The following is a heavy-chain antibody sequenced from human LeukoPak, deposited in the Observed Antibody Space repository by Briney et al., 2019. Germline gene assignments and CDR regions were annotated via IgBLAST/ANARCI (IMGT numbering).Heavy chain of an antibody. V-gene: IGHV4-61*02. CDR1: GGSISSGSYY. CDR2: IDTSGST. CDR3: ARGQWQIDY. J-gene: IGHJ4*02. D-gene: IGHD6-19*01. Sequence: SQTLSLTCTVSGGSISSGSYYWPWIRQPAGRGLEWIGRIDTSGSTNYNPSLKSRVTMSSDTSNNQFSLNLMSVTATDTAVYYCARGQWQIDYWGQGILVSVSP.